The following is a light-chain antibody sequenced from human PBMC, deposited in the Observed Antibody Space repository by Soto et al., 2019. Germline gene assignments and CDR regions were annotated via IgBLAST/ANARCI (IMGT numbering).Light chain of an antibody. CDR2: KIS. CDR3: MQATQFPWT. J-gene: IGKJ1*01. V-gene: IGKV2-24*01. Sequence: IVMTQTPLSSPVTLGQPASISCRSSQSLVYSDGNTYLSWLQQRPGQPPRLLIYKISNRLSGVPDRFSGSGAGTDFTLKITRLEAEDVGLYYCMQATQFPWTFGQGTRVEIK. CDR1: QSLVYSDGNTY.